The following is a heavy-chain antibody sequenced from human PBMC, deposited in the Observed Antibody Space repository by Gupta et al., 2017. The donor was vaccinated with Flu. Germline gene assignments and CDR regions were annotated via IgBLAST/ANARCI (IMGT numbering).Heavy chain of an antibody. V-gene: IGHV3-23*01. CDR2: FSIIAGST. Sequence: EVQLLESGGGLVQPGGSLRLTCAASGFILCNYAMAWVRQAPGKGLVGVSAFSIIAGSTNYADSVKGRFTISRDNSKNTLYLHMNSLKVDDTAVYYCAKDRDTSGFHSRIFDYWGQGTLVTVSS. CDR1: GFILCNYA. CDR3: AKDRDTSGFHSRIFDY. J-gene: IGHJ4*02. D-gene: IGHD3-22*01.